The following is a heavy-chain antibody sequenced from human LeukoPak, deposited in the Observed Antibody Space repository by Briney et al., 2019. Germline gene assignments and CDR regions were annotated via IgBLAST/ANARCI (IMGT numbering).Heavy chain of an antibody. CDR1: GFTFSSYW. Sequence: PGGSLRLSCAASGFTFSSYWMSWVRRAPGKGLEWVANIKQDGSEKYYVDSVKGRFTISRDNAKNSLYLQMNSLRAEDTAVYYCARKHYGSGSYFLDYWGQGTLVTVSS. J-gene: IGHJ4*02. D-gene: IGHD3-10*01. V-gene: IGHV3-7*03. CDR3: ARKHYGSGSYFLDY. CDR2: IKQDGSEK.